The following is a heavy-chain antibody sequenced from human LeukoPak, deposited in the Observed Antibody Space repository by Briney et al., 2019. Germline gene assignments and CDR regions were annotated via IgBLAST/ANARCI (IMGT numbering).Heavy chain of an antibody. Sequence: AGSLRLSCAESGFTFSSYAIHSVRPAPGRGLERVALIWHDGSNKYSTHSVKGRFTISRDNSKNTTFLLRNSLRGEDAAVYYCATGVFGLGSCPDYWGQGTLVTVSS. D-gene: IGHD3-10*01. CDR2: IWHDGSNK. CDR1: GFTFSSYA. CDR3: ATGVFGLGSCPDY. J-gene: IGHJ4*02. V-gene: IGHV3-33*01.